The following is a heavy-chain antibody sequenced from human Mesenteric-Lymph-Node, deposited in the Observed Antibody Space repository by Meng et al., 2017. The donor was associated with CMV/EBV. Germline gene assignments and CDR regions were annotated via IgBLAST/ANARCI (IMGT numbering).Heavy chain of an antibody. D-gene: IGHD2-21*01. CDR2: ISYDGSNK. CDR3: ARSVVPQYYFDY. CDR1: GFTFSSYA. V-gene: IGHV3-30*04. J-gene: IGHJ4*02. Sequence: GESLKISCAASGFTFSSYAMHWVRQAPGKGLEWVAVISYDGSNKYYADSVKGRFTISRDNSKNTLYLQMNSLRAEDTAVYYCARSVVPQYYFDYWGQGTLVTVSS.